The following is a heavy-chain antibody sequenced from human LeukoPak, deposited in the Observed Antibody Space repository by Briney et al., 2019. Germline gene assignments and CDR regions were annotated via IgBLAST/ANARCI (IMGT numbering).Heavy chain of an antibody. Sequence: VASVKVSCKASGYTFTSYAMNWVRQAPGQGLEWMGWINTNTGNPTYAQGFTGRFVFSLDTSVSTAYLQISSLKAEDTAVYYCARDTYYYDSSGYRQSNWFDPWGQGTLVTVSS. J-gene: IGHJ5*02. CDR1: GYTFTSYA. V-gene: IGHV7-4-1*02. CDR2: INTNTGNP. D-gene: IGHD3-22*01. CDR3: ARDTYYYDSSGYRQSNWFDP.